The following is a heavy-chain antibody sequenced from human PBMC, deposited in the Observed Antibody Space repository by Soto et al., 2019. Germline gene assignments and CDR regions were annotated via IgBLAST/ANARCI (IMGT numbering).Heavy chain of an antibody. D-gene: IGHD5-12*01. CDR2: IRSKPYGGTT. Sequence: PGGSLRLSCTTFGFTFGCYVINWFRQSPGKGLEWVGFIRSKPYGGTTEYAASVKGRFTISRDVSKTIAYLQMNSLKIEDTGLYYCTRMDSGYAIFDDWGQGTLVTAPQ. J-gene: IGHJ4*02. CDR1: GFTFGCYV. V-gene: IGHV3-49*03. CDR3: TRMDSGYAIFDD.